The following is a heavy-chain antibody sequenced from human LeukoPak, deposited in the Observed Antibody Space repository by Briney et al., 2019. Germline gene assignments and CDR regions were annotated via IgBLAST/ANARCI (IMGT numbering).Heavy chain of an antibody. CDR1: EKNLQSGFVFTKAW. V-gene: IGHV3-15*05. Sequence: PGESLTLSCVASEKNLQSGFVFTKAWMNWVRQAPGKGLEWVGQIRSKTAGGSANYGAPAEDRFTISRDDSKNTLYLQMSRLKSEDTAEYFCTTSEEEEGAFDIWGQGTMVTVSS. CDR2: IRSKTAGGSA. J-gene: IGHJ3*02. CDR3: TTSEEEEGAFDI.